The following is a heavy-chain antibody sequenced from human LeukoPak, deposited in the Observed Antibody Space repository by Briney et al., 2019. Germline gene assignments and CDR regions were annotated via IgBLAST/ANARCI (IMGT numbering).Heavy chain of an antibody. CDR1: GYSISSGYY. CDR2: IYESGST. CDR3: ARRPPGTVNWYFDI. Sequence: SETLSLTCTVSGYSISSGYYWGWIRQPPGKGLEWIGSIYESGSTYYNPSLRSRVTISRDAPKKEFSLKMSSVSAADTAVYFCARRPPGTVNWYFDIWGRGTLVTVSS. V-gene: IGHV4-38-2*02. J-gene: IGHJ2*01. D-gene: IGHD4-17*01.